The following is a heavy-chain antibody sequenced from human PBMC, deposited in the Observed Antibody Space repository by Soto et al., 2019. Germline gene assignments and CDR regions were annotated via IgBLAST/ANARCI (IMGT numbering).Heavy chain of an antibody. D-gene: IGHD4-17*01. J-gene: IGHJ3*02. CDR2: ISSSGSTI. CDR1: GFTFSSYE. Sequence: GGSLRLSCAASGFTFSSYEMNWVRQAPGKGLEWVSYISSSGSTIYYADSVKGRFTISRDNAKNSLYLQMNSLRAEDTAVYYCARLHGDYGDAFDIWGQGTMVTVSS. V-gene: IGHV3-48*03. CDR3: ARLHGDYGDAFDI.